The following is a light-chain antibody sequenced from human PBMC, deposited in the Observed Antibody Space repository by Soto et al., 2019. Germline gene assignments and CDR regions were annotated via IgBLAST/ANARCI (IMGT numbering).Light chain of an antibody. J-gene: IGKJ3*01. Sequence: EIVLTQSPGTLSLSPGERATLSCRASQSVSSNYLAWYQQKPGQAPRLLIYGASSGATGIPDRFSGSGSGTDFTLTISRLEPEDFAVYYCQQYGSSPFTFGPGTRVDMK. V-gene: IGKV3-20*01. CDR1: QSVSSNY. CDR3: QQYGSSPFT. CDR2: GAS.